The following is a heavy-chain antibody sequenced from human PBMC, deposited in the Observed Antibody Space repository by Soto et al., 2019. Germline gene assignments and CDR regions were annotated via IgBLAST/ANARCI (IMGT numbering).Heavy chain of an antibody. Sequence: PSETLSLTCTVSGDSITSNSYFWAWIRQPPGKGLEWIGEINHSGSTNYNPSLKSRVTISVDTSKNQFSLKLSSVTAADTAVYYCARESIAAAGKRRNWFDPWGQGTLVTVSS. J-gene: IGHJ5*02. CDR2: INHSGST. V-gene: IGHV4-39*07. CDR3: ARESIAAAGKRRNWFDP. CDR1: GDSITSNSYF. D-gene: IGHD6-13*01.